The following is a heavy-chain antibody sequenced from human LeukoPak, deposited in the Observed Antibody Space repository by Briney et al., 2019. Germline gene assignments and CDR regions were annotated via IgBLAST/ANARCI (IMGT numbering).Heavy chain of an antibody. CDR2: ISYDGSNK. J-gene: IGHJ4*02. Sequence: PGGSLRLSCAASGFTFSSYAMHWVRQAPGKGLEWVAVISYDGSNKYYADSVKGRFTISRDNSKNTLYLQMNSLRAEDTAVYYCARDRGSGSYWGDYYFDYWGQGTLVTVSS. CDR1: GFTFSSYA. V-gene: IGHV3-30*04. D-gene: IGHD1-26*01. CDR3: ARDRGSGSYWGDYYFDY.